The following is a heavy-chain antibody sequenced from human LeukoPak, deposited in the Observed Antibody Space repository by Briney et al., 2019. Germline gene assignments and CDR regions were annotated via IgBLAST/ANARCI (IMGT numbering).Heavy chain of an antibody. D-gene: IGHD4-17*01. V-gene: IGHV3-23*01. CDR1: GFPFNSYA. J-gene: IGHJ3*01. Sequence: GGSLRLSCAASGFPFNSYAMSWVRQAPGKGLEWVSAISGSGDSTYYPDSVKGRFTISRDNSKNALFLQINSLRAGDTAVYFCAKDPNGDYIGAFDFWGQGTMVTVSS. CDR3: AKDPNGDYIGAFDF. CDR2: ISGSGDST.